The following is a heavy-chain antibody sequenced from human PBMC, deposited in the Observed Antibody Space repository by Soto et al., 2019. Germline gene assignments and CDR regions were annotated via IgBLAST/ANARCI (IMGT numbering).Heavy chain of an antibody. J-gene: IGHJ4*02. Sequence: QVQLHESGPGLVEPSETLSLTCTVSGASVRSGSYFWSWIRQPPGKGLEWIAYIYSSGSTNYNPSLMSRVAIPVDTAKNPFSRGLSAGTAAATAVYFCAGGPGDGVGGGYYWGQGTLVTFAS. D-gene: IGHD3-16*01. V-gene: IGHV4-61*01. CDR1: GASVRSGSYF. CDR2: IYSSGST. CDR3: AGGPGDGVGGGYY.